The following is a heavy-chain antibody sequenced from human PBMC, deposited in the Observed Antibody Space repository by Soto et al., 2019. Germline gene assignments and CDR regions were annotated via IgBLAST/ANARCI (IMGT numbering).Heavy chain of an antibody. V-gene: IGHV3-7*01. D-gene: IGHD2-15*01. J-gene: IGHJ4*02. CDR3: AIDCVETRCFNY. Sequence: PGGSLTLSCASSGFPFSSYWMSWVRQAPGKGLEWVANIKQDGSKKYYVDSVKGRFTITRDNAKNSLYLQMNSLIAEDTAVFYCAIDCVETRCFNYWGQGTLVTVSS. CDR2: IKQDGSKK. CDR1: GFPFSSYW.